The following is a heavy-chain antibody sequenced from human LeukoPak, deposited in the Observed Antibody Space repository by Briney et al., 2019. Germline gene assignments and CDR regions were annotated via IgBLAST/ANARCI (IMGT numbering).Heavy chain of an antibody. CDR2: IYPGDSDT. CDR1: GYSFTSYW. CDR3: ARHGWELLFGEETTDNYYYYYYMDV. Sequence: RAGESLKISCKGSGYSFTSYWIGWVRQMPGKGLEWMGIIYPGDSDTRYSPSFQGQVTISADKSISTAYLQWSSLKASDTAMYYCARHGWELLFGEETTDNYYYYYYMDVWGKGTTVTVSS. D-gene: IGHD1-26*01. V-gene: IGHV5-51*01. J-gene: IGHJ6*03.